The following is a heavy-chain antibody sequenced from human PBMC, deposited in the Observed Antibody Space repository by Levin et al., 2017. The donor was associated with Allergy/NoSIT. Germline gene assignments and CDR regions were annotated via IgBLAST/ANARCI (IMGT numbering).Heavy chain of an antibody. V-gene: IGHV3-23*01. D-gene: IGHD6-13*01. CDR3: AKGDSSSWAPDY. CDR2: VTGTGGRT. CDR1: GITFSSYA. J-gene: IGHJ4*02. Sequence: GGSLRLSCADSGITFSSYAMSWVRQAPGKGLEWVSGVTGTGGRTYNADSVKGRFTISRDNSKNTLYLQMNSLRAEDTAVYYCAKGDSSSWAPDYWGQGTLVTVSS.